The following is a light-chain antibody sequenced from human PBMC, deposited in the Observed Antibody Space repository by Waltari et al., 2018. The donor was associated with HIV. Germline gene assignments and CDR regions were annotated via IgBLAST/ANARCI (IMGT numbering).Light chain of an antibody. V-gene: IGKV1-5*03. CDR2: KAS. CDR3: QQYNSYSFFT. Sequence: DIQMTQSPSTLSASVGDRVTITCRASQSISSWLAWYQQKPGKAPKLLIYKASSLESGVPSRFSGSGSGTEFTLTISSLQPDDFATYYCQQYNSYSFFTFGLGTKVDIK. CDR1: QSISSW. J-gene: IGKJ3*01.